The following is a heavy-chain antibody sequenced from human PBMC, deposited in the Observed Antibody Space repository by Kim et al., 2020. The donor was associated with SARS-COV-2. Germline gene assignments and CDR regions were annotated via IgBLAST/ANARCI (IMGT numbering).Heavy chain of an antibody. CDR3: ARIQGTGYYYAFDN. Sequence: SGPTLVEPTQTLTLTCSFSGFSLNTSGMSVSWIRQPPGKALEWLARIDWDDDEYYSTSLKTRLTISKDTSKAQVVLTMTKMDPVDTATYYCARIQGTGYYYAFDNWGQGTLVTVSS. CDR2: IDWDDDE. D-gene: IGHD3-22*01. J-gene: IGHJ4*02. CDR1: GFSLNTSGMS. V-gene: IGHV2-70*11.